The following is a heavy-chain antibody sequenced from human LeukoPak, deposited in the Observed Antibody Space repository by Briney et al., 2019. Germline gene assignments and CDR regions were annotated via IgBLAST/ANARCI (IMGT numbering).Heavy chain of an antibody. CDR3: AKEGVGALDY. CDR2: ISYDGSNK. V-gene: IGHV3-30-3*01. D-gene: IGHD1-26*01. Sequence: PGGSLRLSCAASGFTFSTYAMHWVRQPPGKGLEWVAVISYDGSNKYYADSVKGRFTISRDNSKNTLYLQMNSLRAEDTAVYYCAKEGVGALDYWGQGTLVTVSS. CDR1: GFTFSTYA. J-gene: IGHJ4*02.